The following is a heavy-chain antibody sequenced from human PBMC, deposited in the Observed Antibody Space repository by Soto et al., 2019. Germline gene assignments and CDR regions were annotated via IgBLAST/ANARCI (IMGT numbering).Heavy chain of an antibody. CDR2: IDPSDSYT. CDR3: ARASKREVGYGMDV. CDR1: WYSFTSYW. Sequence: PGESLKISGNGSWYSFTSYWIRWVLHMPGKGLEWMGRIDPSDSYTNYSPSFQGHVTISADKSISTAYLQWSSLKASDTAMYYCARASKREVGYGMDVWGQGTTVTVS. D-gene: IGHD6-25*01. V-gene: IGHV5-10-1*01. J-gene: IGHJ6*02.